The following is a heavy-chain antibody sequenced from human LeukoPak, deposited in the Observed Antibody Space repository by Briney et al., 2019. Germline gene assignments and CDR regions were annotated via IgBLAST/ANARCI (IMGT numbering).Heavy chain of an antibody. CDR1: GGTFSSYA. CDR2: IIPIFGKA. D-gene: IGHD2-2*01. V-gene: IGHV1-69*05. J-gene: IGHJ4*02. CDR3: ASGPSVPAAIPYYFDY. Sequence: GASVKVSCKASGGTFSSYAISWVRQAPGQGLEWMGGIIPIFGKANYAQKFQGRVTITTDESTSTAYMELSSLRSEDTAVYYCASGPSVPAAIPYYFDYWGQGTLVTVSS.